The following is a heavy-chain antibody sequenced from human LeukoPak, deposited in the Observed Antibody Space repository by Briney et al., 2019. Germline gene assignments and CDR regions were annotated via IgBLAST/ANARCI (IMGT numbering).Heavy chain of an antibody. CDR3: ARRHTTVTTFDY. J-gene: IGHJ4*02. Sequence: GGSLRLSCAASGFTFSSYSMNWVRQAPGKGLEWVSSISSSSSYIYYADSVKGRFTISRDNAKNSLYLQMNNLRAEDTAVYYCARRHTTVTTFDYWGQGALVIVSS. CDR2: ISSSSSYI. V-gene: IGHV3-21*01. D-gene: IGHD4-11*01. CDR1: GFTFSSYS.